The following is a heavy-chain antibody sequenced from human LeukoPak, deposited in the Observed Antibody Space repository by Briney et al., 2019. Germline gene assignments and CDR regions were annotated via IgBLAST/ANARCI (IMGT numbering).Heavy chain of an antibody. CDR2: ISGSGGST. Sequence: GGSLRLSCAASGFTFSSYAMTWVRQAPGKGLEWVSTISGSGGSTYYADSVKGRFTIYRDNSKNTLYLQMSSLRAEDTAVYYCAKVMTRTMVRGVPPSDYWGQGTLVTVSS. D-gene: IGHD3-10*01. CDR3: AKVMTRTMVRGVPPSDY. V-gene: IGHV3-23*01. CDR1: GFTFSSYA. J-gene: IGHJ4*02.